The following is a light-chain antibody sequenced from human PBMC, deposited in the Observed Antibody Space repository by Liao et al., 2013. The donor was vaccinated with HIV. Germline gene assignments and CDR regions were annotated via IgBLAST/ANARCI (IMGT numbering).Light chain of an antibody. CDR1: KLGDKY. CDR2: QDI. Sequence: SYEVTQPPSVSVSPGQTATITCSADKLGDKYACWFQQKPGQSPVMVIYQDIKRPSGIPERFSGSNSGNTATLTISGTQPMDEADYFCLAWDSSTVVFGGGTKLTVL. V-gene: IGLV3-1*01. CDR3: LAWDSSTVV. J-gene: IGLJ2*01.